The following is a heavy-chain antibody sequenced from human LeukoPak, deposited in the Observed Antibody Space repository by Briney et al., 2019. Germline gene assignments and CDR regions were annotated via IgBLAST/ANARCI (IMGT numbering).Heavy chain of an antibody. Sequence: TGGSLRLSCAASGFTFSSYGMHWVRQAPGKGLEWVAFIRYDGSNKYYADSVKGRFTISRDNSKNTLYLQMNSLRAEDTAVYYCAKDLDKDPFWSGYSAPFDYWGQGTLVTVSS. D-gene: IGHD3-3*01. V-gene: IGHV3-30*02. CDR3: AKDLDKDPFWSGYSAPFDY. CDR2: IRYDGSNK. CDR1: GFTFSSYG. J-gene: IGHJ4*02.